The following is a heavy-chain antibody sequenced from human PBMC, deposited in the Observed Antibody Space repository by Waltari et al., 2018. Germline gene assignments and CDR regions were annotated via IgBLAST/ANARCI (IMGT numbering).Heavy chain of an antibody. CDR2: IYTSGST. CDR3: ARSPIVVVPAAISDLHYYYYYYMDV. D-gene: IGHD2-2*01. V-gene: IGHV4-4*07. Sequence: QVQLQESGPGLVKPSETLSLTCTVSGGSISSYYWSWIRQPAGKGLERIGRIYTSGSTNYNPSLKSRVTMSVDTSKNQFSLKLSSVTAADTAVYYCARSPIVVVPAAISDLHYYYYYYMDVWGKGTTVTISS. J-gene: IGHJ6*03. CDR1: GGSISSYY.